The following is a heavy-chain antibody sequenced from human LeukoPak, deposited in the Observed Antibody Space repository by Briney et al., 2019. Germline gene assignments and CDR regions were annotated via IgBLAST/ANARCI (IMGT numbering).Heavy chain of an antibody. CDR3: ARGGGSSWYYPFDY. D-gene: IGHD6-13*01. CDR2: INPNSGGT. V-gene: IGHV1-2*02. CDR1: GYTFTYYG. J-gene: IGHJ4*02. Sequence: VASVKVSCKASGYTFTYYGISWVRQAPGQGLEWMGWINPNSGGTNYAQKFQGRVTMTRDTSISTAYMELSRLRSDDTAVYYCARGGGSSWYYPFDYWGQGTLVTVSS.